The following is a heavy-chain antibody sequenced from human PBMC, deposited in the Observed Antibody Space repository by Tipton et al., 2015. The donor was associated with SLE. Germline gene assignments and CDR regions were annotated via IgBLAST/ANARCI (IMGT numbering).Heavy chain of an antibody. CDR3: ASEGEHYDYIWGSYRRNWFDP. D-gene: IGHD3-16*02. J-gene: IGHJ5*02. CDR2: IYTRGST. CDR1: GGSISRGAYY. Sequence: TLSLTCTVTGGSISRGAYYWSWLRQPAGKGLEWIGRIYTRGSTNYHPSLKSRVTISVDTSKNQFSLKLSSVTAADTAVYYCASEGEHYDYIWGSYRRNWFDPWGQGTLVTVSS. V-gene: IGHV4-61*02.